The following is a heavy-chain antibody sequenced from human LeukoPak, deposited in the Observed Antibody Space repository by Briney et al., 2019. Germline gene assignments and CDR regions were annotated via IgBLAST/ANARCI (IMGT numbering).Heavy chain of an antibody. CDR2: MNPNSGNT. D-gene: IGHD4-23*01. CDR3: ARAALSYGGNSLGY. J-gene: IGHJ4*02. Sequence: ASVKVSCKASGYTFTSYNINWVRQATGQGLEWMGWMNPNSGNTGYAQKFQGRITLTRNTSISTAHMELSSLRSDDTAVYYCARAALSYGGNSLGYWGQGTLVTVSS. CDR1: GYTFTSYN. V-gene: IGHV1-8*01.